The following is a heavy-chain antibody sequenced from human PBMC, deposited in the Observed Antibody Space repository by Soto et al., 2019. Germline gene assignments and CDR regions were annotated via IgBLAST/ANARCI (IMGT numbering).Heavy chain of an antibody. D-gene: IGHD3-10*01. Sequence: QVQLQQWGAGLLKPSETLSLTCAVFGGSLSGYHWSWIRQPPGKGLEWIGEMTHTGSTNYSPSLKTRLTISSDTSKNHFSLRLSSVTAADTAVYYCASGGNWGQGTLVTVSS. CDR2: MTHTGST. J-gene: IGHJ4*02. CDR1: GGSLSGYH. V-gene: IGHV4-34*01. CDR3: ASGGN.